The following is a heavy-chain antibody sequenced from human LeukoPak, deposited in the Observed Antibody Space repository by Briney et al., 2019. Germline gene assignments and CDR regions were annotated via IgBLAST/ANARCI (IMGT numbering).Heavy chain of an antibody. CDR2: INPSGGST. CDR1: GYTFTSYY. V-gene: IGHV1-46*01. J-gene: IGHJ5*02. D-gene: IGHD3-10*01. CDR3: AREGSGSYYNVANWFDP. Sequence: ASVKVSCKASGYTFTSYYMHWVRQAPGQGLEWMGIINPSGGSTSYAQKFQGRVTMTRDMSTSTVYMELSSLRSEDTAVYYCAREGSGSYYNVANWFDPWGQGTLVTVSS.